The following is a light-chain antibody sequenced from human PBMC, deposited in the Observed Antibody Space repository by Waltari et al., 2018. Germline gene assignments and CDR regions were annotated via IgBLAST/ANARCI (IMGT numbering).Light chain of an antibody. Sequence: QSVLTQPPSASGTPGQGVTISCSGGASNIGNHVGQGYQQVPGKAPKLLIYRSDRRPAGVPDRFSGSKSGTSASLAISGLQSEDEADYYCAAWDDSLNGRWVFGGGTKVTVL. CDR2: RSD. J-gene: IGLJ3*02. CDR3: AAWDDSLNGRWV. CDR1: ASNIGNHV. V-gene: IGLV1-44*01.